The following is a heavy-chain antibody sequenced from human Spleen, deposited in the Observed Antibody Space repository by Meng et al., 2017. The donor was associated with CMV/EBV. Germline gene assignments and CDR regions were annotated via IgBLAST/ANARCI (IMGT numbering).Heavy chain of an antibody. Sequence: SVKVSCKASGYTFTGYYMHWVRQAPGQGLEWMGGIIPIFGTANYAQKFQGRVTITTDESTSTAYMELSSLRSEDTAVYYCARGRFWNGLRKTNYYYGMDVWGQGTTVTVSS. V-gene: IGHV1-69*05. J-gene: IGHJ6*02. CDR1: GYTFTGYY. D-gene: IGHD3-3*01. CDR2: IIPIFGTA. CDR3: ARGRFWNGLRKTNYYYGMDV.